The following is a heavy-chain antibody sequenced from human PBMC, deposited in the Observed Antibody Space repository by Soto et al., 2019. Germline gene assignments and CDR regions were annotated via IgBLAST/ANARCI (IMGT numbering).Heavy chain of an antibody. V-gene: IGHV1-8*01. J-gene: IGHJ5*02. CDR1: GYTFTSYD. CDR3: ARGREYGRTFDP. Sequence: QVQLVQSGAEVKKPGASVKVSCKASGYTFTSYDINWVRQATGQGLEWMGWMNPNSGNTGYAQKFQGRVTMTRNNATSTAYRVLNSLRSEDTAGYYCARGREYGRTFDPWGQGTQVTVSS. D-gene: IGHD6-6*01. CDR2: MNPNSGNT.